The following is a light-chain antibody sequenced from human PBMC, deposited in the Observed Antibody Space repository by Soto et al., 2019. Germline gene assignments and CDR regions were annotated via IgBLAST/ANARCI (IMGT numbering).Light chain of an antibody. Sequence: DIQLTQSPSFLSASVGDRVTITCRASQGISSYLAWYQQKPAKAPQLLIYAASTLQSGVPARFSGSGSGTEFTLTISSLQPEDFATYYCQQHNSYPVTFGQGTKVEIK. CDR1: QGISSY. J-gene: IGKJ1*01. CDR3: QQHNSYPVT. V-gene: IGKV1-9*01. CDR2: AAS.